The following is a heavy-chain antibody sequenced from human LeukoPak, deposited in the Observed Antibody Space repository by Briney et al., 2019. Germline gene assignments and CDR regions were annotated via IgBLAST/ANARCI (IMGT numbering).Heavy chain of an antibody. CDR2: ISTSSSFI. Sequence: GESLRLSCAASGFPFTSYSINWVRQVPGKGLEWVSSISTSSSFIYYADSVKGRFTISRDNAKNSLYLQMNSLRAEDTAAYYCATDLSYTSSWSDYWGQGTLVTVSS. CDR1: GFPFTSYS. J-gene: IGHJ4*02. CDR3: ATDLSYTSSWSDY. V-gene: IGHV3-21*01. D-gene: IGHD6-13*01.